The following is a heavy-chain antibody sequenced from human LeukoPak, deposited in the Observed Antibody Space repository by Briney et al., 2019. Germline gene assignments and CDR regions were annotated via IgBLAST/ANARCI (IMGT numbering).Heavy chain of an antibody. Sequence: PSETLSLTCAVYGESFSGYYWSWIRQPPGKGLKWIGEINHRGSTNYNPSLKSRVTISVDTSKDQFSLRLNSVTAADTAIYYCARGDITTGGAPFDHWGQGSLVTVSS. CDR2: INHRGST. CDR1: GESFSGYY. CDR3: ARGDITTGGAPFDH. J-gene: IGHJ4*02. D-gene: IGHD2-21*01. V-gene: IGHV4-34*01.